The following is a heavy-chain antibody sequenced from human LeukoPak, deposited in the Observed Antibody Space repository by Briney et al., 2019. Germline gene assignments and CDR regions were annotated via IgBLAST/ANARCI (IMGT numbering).Heavy chain of an antibody. CDR2: ISYSGST. V-gene: IGHV4-59*08. CDR1: GDSITSNY. D-gene: IGHD1-1*01. CDR3: ARQYTSTFRGVRIDWFDP. Sequence: PSETLSLTCTVSGDSITSNYWSWLRQAPGKGLELIGYISYSGSTNYSPSLKSRVTISVDTSRNQFSLTLSSVTAADTAVYYCARQYTSTFRGVRIDWFDPWGQGILVTVSS. J-gene: IGHJ5*02.